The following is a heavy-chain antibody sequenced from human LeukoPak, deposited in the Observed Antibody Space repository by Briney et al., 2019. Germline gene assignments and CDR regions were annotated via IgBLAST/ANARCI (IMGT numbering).Heavy chain of an antibody. CDR1: GYTFTTYG. V-gene: IGHV1-18*01. CDR3: ARDFFCTNGVCHDCFDP. D-gene: IGHD2-8*01. J-gene: IGHJ5*02. Sequence: GASVKVSCKASGYTFTTYGISWVRQAPGQGLEWMGWIGTYNGDTNYAQKLQGRVTMTTDSSTTTAYMELRSLRSDDTAVYYCARDFFCTNGVCHDCFDPWGQGTLVTVSS. CDR2: IGTYNGDT.